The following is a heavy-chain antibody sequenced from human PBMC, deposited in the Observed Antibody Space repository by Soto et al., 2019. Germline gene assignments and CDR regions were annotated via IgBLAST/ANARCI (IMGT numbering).Heavy chain of an antibody. V-gene: IGHV4-4*02. CDR1: GGSISSSNW. D-gene: IGHD5-12*01. CDR2: IYHSGST. Sequence: QVQLQESGPGLVKPSGTLSLTCAVSGGSISSSNWWSWVRQPPGKGLEWIGEIYHSGSTNYNPSLKSRVTISVDKSKNQFSLKLSSVTAADTAVYHCATVGSPRKGESSGYDADDYWGQGTLVTVSS. J-gene: IGHJ4*02. CDR3: ATVGSPRKGESSGYDADDY.